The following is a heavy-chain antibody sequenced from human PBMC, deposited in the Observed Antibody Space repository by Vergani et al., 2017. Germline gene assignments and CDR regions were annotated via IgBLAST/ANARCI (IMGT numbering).Heavy chain of an antibody. J-gene: IGHJ4*02. CDR2: IYYSGST. CDR3: ARASGGLRIDY. D-gene: IGHD3-10*01. Sequence: QVQLQESGPGLVKPSETLSLTCTVSGGSVSSGSYYWSWIRQPAGKGLEWIGYIYYSGSTNYNPSLKSRVTISVDTSKNQVSLKLSSVTAADTAVYYCARASGGLRIDYWGQGTLVTVSS. CDR1: GGSVSSGSYY. V-gene: IGHV4-61*10.